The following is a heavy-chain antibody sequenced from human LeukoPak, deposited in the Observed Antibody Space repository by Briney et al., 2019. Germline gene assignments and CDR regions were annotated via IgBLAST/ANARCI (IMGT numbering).Heavy chain of an antibody. CDR3: AKGIHFSDYYESRGYSVDY. D-gene: IGHD3-22*01. Sequence: GESLRLSCAASGFTFSSYSMNWVRQAPGKGLEWVSFISSSRSYIYYADSVKGRFTISRDNAKNSLYLQMNSLRAEDTAVYYCAKGIHFSDYYESRGYSVDYWGQGTLVTVSS. J-gene: IGHJ4*02. CDR1: GFTFSSYS. V-gene: IGHV3-21*01. CDR2: ISSSRSYI.